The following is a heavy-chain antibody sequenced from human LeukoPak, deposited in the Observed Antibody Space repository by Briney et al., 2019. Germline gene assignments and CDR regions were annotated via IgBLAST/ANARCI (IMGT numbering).Heavy chain of an antibody. CDR1: GGSISSSSYY. D-gene: IGHD3-10*01. CDR2: IYYSGRT. Sequence: SETLSLTCTVSGGSISSSSYYCGWSSQPPGKRLGWIGCIYYSGRTYNNPSIKSRATISVDTSKKQSSMKLSSVTAADTAVYCCAIILPHSYASGTYYFDYWGQETLVTVSS. V-gene: IGHV4-39*01. CDR3: AIILPHSYASGTYYFDY. J-gene: IGHJ4*02.